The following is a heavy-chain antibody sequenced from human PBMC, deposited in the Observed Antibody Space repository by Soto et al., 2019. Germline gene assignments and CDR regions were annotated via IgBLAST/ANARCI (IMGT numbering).Heavy chain of an antibody. D-gene: IGHD5-12*01. CDR3: GTSYDSGFDP. V-gene: IGHV1-18*04. CDR2: IKPDNGNT. J-gene: IGHJ5*02. Sequence: QLQLVQSGGEVKKPGASVRVSCEAYGYPFSKYGISWIRQAPGQGLEWMGWIKPDNGNTDYAQKFQGRVTMTTDTSSNTAYMELRSLRSDETAVYYCGTSYDSGFDPWGQGTLVSVSS. CDR1: GYPFSKYG.